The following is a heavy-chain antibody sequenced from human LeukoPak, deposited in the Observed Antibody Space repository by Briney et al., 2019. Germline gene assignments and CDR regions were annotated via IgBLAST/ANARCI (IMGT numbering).Heavy chain of an antibody. CDR2: IRSSGSNI. V-gene: IGHV3-48*03. CDR3: ARDGHGDGRLTGYSYFGMDV. J-gene: IGHJ6*02. D-gene: IGHD3-9*01. Sequence: AGALRLSFAASGFFLTGNAMHWVRQAAGRGVEGVSYIRSSGSNIYYADSVKGRFTISRDNAKNLLYLQMSSLSAEDTAVYFCARDGHGDGRLTGYSYFGMDVWGQGTTVTVSS. CDR1: GFFLTGNA.